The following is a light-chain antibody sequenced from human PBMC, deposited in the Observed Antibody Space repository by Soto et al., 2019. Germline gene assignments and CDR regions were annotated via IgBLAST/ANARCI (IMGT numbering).Light chain of an antibody. V-gene: IGKV3-20*01. CDR2: GAS. J-gene: IGKJ1*01. CDR3: QHYGSSRT. Sequence: ESVLTQSPGTLSLSPGERATLSCRASQSVSSSYLAWYQQKRGQAPRLLIYGASSRATGIPDRFSGSVSGTDFTVTISRLEPEGFAVYYCQHYGSSRTFGRGPKVEIK. CDR1: QSVSSSY.